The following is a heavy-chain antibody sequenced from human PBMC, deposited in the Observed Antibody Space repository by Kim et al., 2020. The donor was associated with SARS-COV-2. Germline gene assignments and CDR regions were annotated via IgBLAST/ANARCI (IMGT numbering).Heavy chain of an antibody. CDR3: ARPTVLHYFDY. J-gene: IGHJ4*02. CDR1: GGSISSSSYY. V-gene: IGHV4-39*01. Sequence: SETLSLTCTVSGGSISSSSYYWGWIRQPPGKGLEWIGSIYYSGSTYYNLSLKSRVTISVDTSKNQFSLKLSSVTAADTAVYYCARPTVLHYFDYWGQGTLVTVSS. CDR2: IYYSGST.